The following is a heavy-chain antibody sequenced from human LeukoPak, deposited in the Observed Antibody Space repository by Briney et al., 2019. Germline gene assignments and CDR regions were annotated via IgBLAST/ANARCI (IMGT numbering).Heavy chain of an antibody. CDR3: ASPGGAVTGTVSKGGYYGMDV. CDR2: IYYSGST. CDR1: GGSISSSSYY. Sequence: SEPLSFTCTVSGGSISSSSYYWGWIRQPPGKGLEWIGSIYYSGSTYYNPSLKSRVTISVDTSKNQFSLKLSSVTAADTAVYYCASPGGAVTGTVSKGGYYGMDVWGQGTTVTVSS. D-gene: IGHD6-13*01. V-gene: IGHV4-39*07. J-gene: IGHJ6*02.